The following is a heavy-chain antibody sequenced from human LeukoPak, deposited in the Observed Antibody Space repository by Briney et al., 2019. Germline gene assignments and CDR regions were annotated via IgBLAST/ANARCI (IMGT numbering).Heavy chain of an antibody. CDR1: GASISNYY. CDR3: ARDRLTDYYGSETYYPNWFDP. D-gene: IGHD3-10*01. Sequence: SETLSLTCTVSGASISNYYWSWLRQPAGKGPEWIGHISTSGNTNYSPSLKSRVTMSVDTSKNRISLRLTSVTAADTAIYYCARDRLTDYYGSETYYPNWFDPWGQGTLVTVSS. CDR2: ISTSGNT. J-gene: IGHJ5*02. V-gene: IGHV4-4*07.